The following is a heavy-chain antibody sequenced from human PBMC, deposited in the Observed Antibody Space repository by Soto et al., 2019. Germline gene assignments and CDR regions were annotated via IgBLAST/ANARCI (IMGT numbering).Heavy chain of an antibody. V-gene: IGHV4-4*09. CDR2: HHSDST. CDR1: GGSMRGQH. Sequence: QVQLQESGPGLVKPSETLSLTRTVSGGSMRGQHWSWIRQPPGKGLEWIGHHSDSTNYNPSLKSRITISTATSKNQFSLKLSSVTAADTAVYYCATYTVGEGGRGYWGQGTLVTVSS. J-gene: IGHJ4*02. D-gene: IGHD3-16*01. CDR3: ATYTVGEGGRGY.